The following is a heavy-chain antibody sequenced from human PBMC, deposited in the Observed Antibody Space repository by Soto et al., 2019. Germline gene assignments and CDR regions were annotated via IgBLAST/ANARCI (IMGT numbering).Heavy chain of an antibody. Sequence: LRLSCAASGFTFSSYGMHWVRQAPGKGLEWVAVIWYDGSNKYYADSVKGRLTISRDNSKNTLYLQMNSLRAEDTAVYYCAREGGDYDILTGYYSHWGQGTLVTVSS. CDR2: IWYDGSNK. D-gene: IGHD3-9*01. V-gene: IGHV3-33*01. CDR3: AREGGDYDILTGYYSH. CDR1: GFTFSSYG. J-gene: IGHJ4*02.